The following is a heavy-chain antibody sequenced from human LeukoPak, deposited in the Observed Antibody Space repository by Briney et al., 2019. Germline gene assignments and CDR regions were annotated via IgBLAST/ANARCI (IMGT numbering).Heavy chain of an antibody. CDR2: INHSGST. Sequence: ASETLSLTCAVYGGSFSGYYWSWIRQPPGKGLEWIGEINHSGSTNYNPPLKSRVTISVDTSKNQFSLKLSSVTAADTAVYYCARGHEIVVVVAATPLYFQHWGQGTLVTVSS. V-gene: IGHV4-34*01. CDR3: ARGHEIVVVVAATPLYFQH. D-gene: IGHD2-15*01. J-gene: IGHJ1*01. CDR1: GGSFSGYY.